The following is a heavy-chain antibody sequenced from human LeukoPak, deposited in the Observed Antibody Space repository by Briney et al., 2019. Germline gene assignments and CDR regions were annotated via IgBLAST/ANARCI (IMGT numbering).Heavy chain of an antibody. D-gene: IGHD3-9*01. Sequence: QSGGSLRLSCAASGFTFSSYGMHWVRQAPGKGLEWVAFIRYDGSNKYYADSVKGRFTISRDNSKNTLYLQMNSLRAEDTAVYYCARSRTGFDYQVEYWGQGTLVTVSS. V-gene: IGHV3-30*02. CDR1: GFTFSSYG. J-gene: IGHJ4*02. CDR2: IRYDGSNK. CDR3: ARSRTGFDYQVEY.